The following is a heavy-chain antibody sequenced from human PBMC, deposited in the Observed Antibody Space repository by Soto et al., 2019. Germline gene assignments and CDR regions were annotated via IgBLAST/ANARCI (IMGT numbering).Heavy chain of an antibody. CDR1: GFTFSSYA. CDR3: AIKDNVGRDY. V-gene: IGHV3-30-3*01. D-gene: IGHD2-15*01. Sequence: QVQLMESGGGVVQPGRSLRLSCAASGFTFSSYAMHWVRQAPGKGLEWVAVISYDGSNKYYADSVKGRFTISRDNSKNTLYLQMNSLRAEDTAVYYCAIKDNVGRDYWGQGTLVTVSS. J-gene: IGHJ4*02. CDR2: ISYDGSNK.